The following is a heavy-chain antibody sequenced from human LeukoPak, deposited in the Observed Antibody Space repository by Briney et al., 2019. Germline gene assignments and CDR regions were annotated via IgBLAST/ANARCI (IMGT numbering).Heavy chain of an antibody. CDR1: GDSVSSNSAI. CDR3: VRETGYGEPHWFDP. V-gene: IGHV6-1*01. CDR2: TYYRTKWYN. D-gene: IGHD4-17*01. J-gene: IGHJ5*02. Sequence: SQTLSLTCDISGDSVSSNSAIWKWIRQSTSRGLEWLGRTYYRTKWYNDYASSVESPIIINPDTSKNQFSLHLTSVTAEDTAVYFCVRETGYGEPHWFDPWGQGTLVTVSS.